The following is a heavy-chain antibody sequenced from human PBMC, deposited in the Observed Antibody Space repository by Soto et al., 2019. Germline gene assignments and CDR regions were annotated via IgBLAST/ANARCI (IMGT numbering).Heavy chain of an antibody. CDR1: GGSIRSGGYY. CDR2: IYYSGST. CDR3: ARVLVERLLAKGWNWFDP. D-gene: IGHD1-1*01. V-gene: IGHV4-31*03. J-gene: IGHJ5*02. Sequence: QVQLQESGPGLVKPSQTLSLTCTVSGGSIRSGGYYWSWMRQHPGKGLEWIGYIYYSGSTYYNPSLKSRVTISVETSKNLFSLKLSSLTAADTAVYYCARVLVERLLAKGWNWFDPWGQGTLVTVSS.